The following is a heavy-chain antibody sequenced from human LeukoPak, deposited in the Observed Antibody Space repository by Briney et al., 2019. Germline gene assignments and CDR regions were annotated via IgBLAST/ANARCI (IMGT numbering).Heavy chain of an antibody. CDR3: ARGHDSSSLYSPHDY. V-gene: IGHV1-2*02. D-gene: IGHD6-13*01. CDR1: GYTFIGYY. CDR2: INPNSGGT. J-gene: IGHJ4*02. Sequence: GASVKVSCKASGYTFIGYYMHWVRQAPGQGLEWMGWINPNSGGTNSAQKFQGRVTMTRDTSINTAYMELNRLRSDDTAVYHCARGHDSSSLYSPHDYWGQGTLVTVSS.